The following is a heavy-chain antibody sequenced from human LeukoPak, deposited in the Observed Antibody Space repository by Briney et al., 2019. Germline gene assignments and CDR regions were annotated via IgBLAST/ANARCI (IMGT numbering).Heavy chain of an antibody. D-gene: IGHD3-9*01. Sequence: GESLRLSCAASGFTVSSNYMSWVRQAPGKGLEWVSVIYSGGSTYYADSVKGRFTISRDNSKNTLYLQMNSLRAEDTAVYYCARDPTHDWLPFDYWGQGTLVTVSS. CDR1: GFTVSSNY. J-gene: IGHJ4*02. CDR2: IYSGGST. V-gene: IGHV3-66*01. CDR3: ARDPTHDWLPFDY.